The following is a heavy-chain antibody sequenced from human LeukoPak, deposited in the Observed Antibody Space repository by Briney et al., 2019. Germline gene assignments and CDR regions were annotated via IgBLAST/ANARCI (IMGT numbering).Heavy chain of an antibody. CDR3: ARAATKKALGYCSGGSCYPAGY. Sequence: GASVKVSCKASGYTFTGYYMHLVRQAPGQGLEWMGWINPNSGGTNYAQKFQGRVTMTRDTSISTAYMELSRLRSDDTAVYYCARAATKKALGYCSGGSCYPAGYWGQGTLVTVSS. D-gene: IGHD2-15*01. J-gene: IGHJ4*02. CDR1: GYTFTGYY. CDR2: INPNSGGT. V-gene: IGHV1-2*02.